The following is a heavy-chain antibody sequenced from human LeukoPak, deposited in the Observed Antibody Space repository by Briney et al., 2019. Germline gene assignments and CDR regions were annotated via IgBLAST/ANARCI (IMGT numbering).Heavy chain of an antibody. CDR3: ARQRVGSGHDY. V-gene: IGHV4-59*08. J-gene: IGHJ4*02. Sequence: SETLSLTCTVSGGSISSYYWSWIRQPPGKGLEWIGYIYYSGSTNYNPSLKSRVTISVDTSKNQFSLKLSSVTAADTAVYYYARQRVGSGHDYWGQGTLVTVSS. D-gene: IGHD6-19*01. CDR1: GGSISSYY. CDR2: IYYSGST.